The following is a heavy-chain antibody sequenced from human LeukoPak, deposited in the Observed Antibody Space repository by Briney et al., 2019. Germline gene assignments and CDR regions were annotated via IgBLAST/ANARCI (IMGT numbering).Heavy chain of an antibody. CDR2: IHHGGST. CDR3: ARSRDTTNYHGMDV. V-gene: IGHV4-4*02. D-gene: IGHD1-26*01. Sequence: PSGTLSLTCAVSADSISSSKWWSRVRQAPGKGLEWIGEIHHGGSTNYNPSLKSRVTISIDKSKNQFSLKMSSVTAADTAVYYCARSRDTTNYHGMDVWGQGTTVAVSS. CDR1: ADSISSSKW. J-gene: IGHJ6*02.